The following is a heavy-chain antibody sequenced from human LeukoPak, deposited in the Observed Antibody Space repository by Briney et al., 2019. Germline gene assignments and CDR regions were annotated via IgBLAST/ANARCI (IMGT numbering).Heavy chain of an antibody. Sequence: GGSLRLSCAASGFTFSSYGMHWVRQAPGKGLEWVANIKQDGSEKYYVDSVKGRFTISRDNAKNSLYLQMNSLRAEDTAVYYCARGASKFDYWGQGTLVTVSS. CDR3: ARGASKFDY. CDR2: IKQDGSEK. V-gene: IGHV3-7*01. J-gene: IGHJ4*02. CDR1: GFTFSSYG.